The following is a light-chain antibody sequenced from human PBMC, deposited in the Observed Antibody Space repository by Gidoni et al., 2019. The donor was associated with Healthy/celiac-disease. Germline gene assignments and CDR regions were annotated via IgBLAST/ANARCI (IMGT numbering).Light chain of an antibody. CDR3: QQYNNWSYT. J-gene: IGKJ2*01. CDR1: QSVSSN. Sequence: EIVMTQSPATLSVSPGERATLSCRASQSVSSNVAWYQQKPGQAPRLLIYGAATRATGIPARFSGSGSGTEFTLTISSLQSEDFAVYYWQQYNNWSYTFGQGTKLEIK. V-gene: IGKV3-15*01. CDR2: GAA.